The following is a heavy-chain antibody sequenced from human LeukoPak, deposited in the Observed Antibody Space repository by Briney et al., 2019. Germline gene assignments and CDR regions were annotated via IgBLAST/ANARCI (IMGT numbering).Heavy chain of an antibody. CDR3: ARDYCSSTSCLFDY. Sequence: ASVKVSCEASGYTFTGYHMHWVRQAPGQGLEWVGRINPNSGDTNYAQKFQGRVTMTRDTSISTAYMELSRLRFDDTAVYYCARDYCSSTSCLFDYWGQGTLVTVSS. V-gene: IGHV1-2*06. CDR2: INPNSGDT. CDR1: GYTFTGYH. J-gene: IGHJ4*02. D-gene: IGHD2-2*01.